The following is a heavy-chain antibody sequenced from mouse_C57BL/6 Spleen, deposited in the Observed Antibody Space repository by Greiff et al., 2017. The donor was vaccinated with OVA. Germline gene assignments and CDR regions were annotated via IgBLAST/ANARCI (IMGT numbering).Heavy chain of an antibody. CDR3: TRGVTTRYAMDY. Sequence: EVQLQQSGAELVRPGASVKLSCTASGFNIKDDYMHWVKQRPEQGLEWIGWIDPENGDTEYASKFQGKATITADTSSNTAYLQLSSLTSEDTAVYYCTRGVTTRYAMDYWGQGTSVTVSS. J-gene: IGHJ4*01. V-gene: IGHV14-4*01. CDR2: IDPENGDT. D-gene: IGHD2-2*01. CDR1: GFNIKDDY.